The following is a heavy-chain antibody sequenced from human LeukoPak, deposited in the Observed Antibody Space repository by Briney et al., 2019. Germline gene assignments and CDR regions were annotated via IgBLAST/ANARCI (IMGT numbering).Heavy chain of an antibody. CDR3: ARSDGYGYNWFDP. Sequence: NSGGSLRLSCAASGFTFSSYAMSWVRQAPGQGLEWMGRIIPILDIANYAQKFQGRVTITADKSTSTAYMELSSQRSEDTAMYYCARSDGYGYNWFDPWGQGTLVTVSS. D-gene: IGHD5-18*01. V-gene: IGHV1-69*04. CDR1: GFTFSSYA. CDR2: IIPILDIA. J-gene: IGHJ5*02.